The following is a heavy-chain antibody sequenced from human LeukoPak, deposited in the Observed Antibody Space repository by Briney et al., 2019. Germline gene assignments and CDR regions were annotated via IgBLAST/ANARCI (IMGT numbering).Heavy chain of an antibody. CDR1: GYTFSSYY. CDR2: INPRTGST. Sequence: VASVKVSCKASGYTFSSYYMHWVRQAPGHGLEWMGIINPRTGSTTYAQRFQGRVTMTRDTSTSTVYMELSSLTSADTALYYCARDLGVRGDGWFDPWGQGTLVTVSS. CDR3: ARDLGVRGDGWFDP. V-gene: IGHV1-46*01. J-gene: IGHJ5*02. D-gene: IGHD3-10*01.